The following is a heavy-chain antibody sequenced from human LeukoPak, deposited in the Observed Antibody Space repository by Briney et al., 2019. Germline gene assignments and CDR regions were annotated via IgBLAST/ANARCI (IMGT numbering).Heavy chain of an antibody. Sequence: ASVKVSFKASGGTFISYAISWVRQAPGQGREWMGWINPNINGTNYAQKFQGRVTMTGDRSISTAYMELSRLRSDDTAVYYCARERTPGSGYGVDYWGQGTVVTVSS. CDR1: GGTFISYA. D-gene: IGHD6-25*01. V-gene: IGHV1-2*02. CDR3: ARERTPGSGYGVDY. J-gene: IGHJ4*02. CDR2: INPNINGT.